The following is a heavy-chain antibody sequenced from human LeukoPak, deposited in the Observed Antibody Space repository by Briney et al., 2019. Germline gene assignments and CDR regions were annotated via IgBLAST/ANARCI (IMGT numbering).Heavy chain of an antibody. CDR2: IYPGDSDT. Sequence: GESLKISCRGSGYSFTSYWIGWVRQMPGKGLEWMGIIYPGDSDTRYSPSFQCQVTISADKSISTAYLQWSSLKASDTAMYYCARRASRSTNWFDPWGQGTLVTVSS. CDR3: ARRASRSTNWFDP. CDR1: GYSFTSYW. J-gene: IGHJ5*02. D-gene: IGHD2-2*01. V-gene: IGHV5-51*01.